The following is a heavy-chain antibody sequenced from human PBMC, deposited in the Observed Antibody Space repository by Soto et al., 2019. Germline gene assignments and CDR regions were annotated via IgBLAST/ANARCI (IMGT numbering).Heavy chain of an antibody. Sequence: EVQLLESGGGLVXPGGSLRLSCAASGLTFSSYAMSWVRQAPGKGLEWVSGISGSGISTYYADSVKGRFNISRDNYKNTLYLQMNSLRAEDTAVYYCAKNSESSAYSSFDYWGQGTLVTVSS. CDR3: AKNSESSAYSSFDY. CDR1: GLTFSSYA. CDR2: ISGSGIST. D-gene: IGHD3-22*01. V-gene: IGHV3-23*01. J-gene: IGHJ4*02.